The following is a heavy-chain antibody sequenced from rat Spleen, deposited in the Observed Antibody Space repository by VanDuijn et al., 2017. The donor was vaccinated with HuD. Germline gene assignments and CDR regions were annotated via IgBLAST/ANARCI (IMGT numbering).Heavy chain of an antibody. CDR2: ITSGGSNT. V-gene: IGHV5-25*01. J-gene: IGHJ2*01. Sequence: EVQLVESGGGLVQPGRSLKLSCAASGFTFSSFAMAWVRQAPKKGLEWVATITSGGSNTYYPDSVKGRFTISRDNAKSTLYLQMDSLRSEDTATYYCAKGARGGYYFDYWSQGVMVTVSS. D-gene: IGHD1-11*01. CDR1: GFTFSSFA. CDR3: AKGARGGYYFDY.